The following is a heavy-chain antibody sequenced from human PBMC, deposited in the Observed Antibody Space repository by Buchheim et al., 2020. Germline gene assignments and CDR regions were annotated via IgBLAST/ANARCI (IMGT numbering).Heavy chain of an antibody. V-gene: IGHV4-59*08. J-gene: IGHJ6*02. CDR3: RGIAAANYYYYYGMDV. CDR2: IYYSGST. Sequence: QVQLQESGPGLVKPSETLSLTCTVSGGSISSYYWSWIRQPPGKGLEWIGYIYYSGSTNYNPSLKSRVTISVDTSKNQFSLKLSSVTAADTAVYYCRGIAAANYYYYYGMDVWGQGT. CDR1: GGSISSYY. D-gene: IGHD6-13*01.